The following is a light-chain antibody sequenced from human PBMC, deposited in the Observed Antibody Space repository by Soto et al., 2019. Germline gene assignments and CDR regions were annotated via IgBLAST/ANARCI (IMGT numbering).Light chain of an antibody. CDR3: HQRSNWPQT. CDR1: QSVSSY. J-gene: IGKJ1*01. CDR2: DAS. Sequence: EILLTQSPATLSLSPGERATLSCRASQSVSSYLAWYQQKPGQAPRLLIYDASTRATGIPARFSGSGSGTDFTLTISSLEPEDFAVYYCHQRSNWPQTFGRGTKVDI. V-gene: IGKV3-11*01.